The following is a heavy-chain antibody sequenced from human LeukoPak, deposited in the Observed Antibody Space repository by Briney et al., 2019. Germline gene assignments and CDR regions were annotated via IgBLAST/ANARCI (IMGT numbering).Heavy chain of an antibody. CDR1: GFTFSSYW. V-gene: IGHV3-74*01. CDR3: ARGPIAAAGHFDY. CDR2: INGDGSST. J-gene: IGHJ4*02. Sequence: PGGSLRLSCAASGFTFSSYWMHWVRQAPGKGLGWVSRINGDGSSTSYADSVKGRFTISRDNAKNTLYLQMNSLRAEDTAVYYCARGPIAAAGHFDYWGQGTLVTVSS. D-gene: IGHD6-13*01.